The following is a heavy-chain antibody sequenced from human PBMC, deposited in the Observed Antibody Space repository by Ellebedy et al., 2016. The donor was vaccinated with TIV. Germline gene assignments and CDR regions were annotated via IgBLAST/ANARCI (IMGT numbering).Heavy chain of an antibody. CDR1: GFTFSGYA. J-gene: IGHJ6*02. CDR3: AKDMVFGDGKWEIDV. CDR2: INNGGRTT. D-gene: IGHD1-26*01. Sequence: GESLKISCVASGFTFSGYAMSWVRQAPGKGLEWVSGINNGGRTTSYADSVKGRFTISRDNSRSTLYLQMNSLRAEDSAVYYCAKDMVFGDGKWEIDVWGQGTTATVSS. V-gene: IGHV3-23*01.